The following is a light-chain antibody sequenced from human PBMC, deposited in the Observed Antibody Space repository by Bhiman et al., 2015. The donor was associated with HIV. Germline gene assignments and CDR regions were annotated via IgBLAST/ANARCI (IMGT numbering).Light chain of an antibody. CDR3: QSYDSSLHVVV. CDR1: SSNIGAGYD. Sequence: QSVLTQPPSVSGAPGQRVTLSCTGSSSNIGAGYDVHWYQHVPGTAPRLLISGTTNRPSGVPDRFSTSRSGTSASLAITGLQAEDEADFYCQSYDSSLHVVVFGGGTELTV. CDR2: GTT. V-gene: IGLV1-40*01. J-gene: IGLJ2*01.